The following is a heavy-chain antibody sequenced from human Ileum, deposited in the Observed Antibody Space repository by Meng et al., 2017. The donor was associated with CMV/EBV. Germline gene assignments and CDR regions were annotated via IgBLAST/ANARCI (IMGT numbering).Heavy chain of an antibody. V-gene: IGHV4-59*01. CDR2: LYYTGSP. CDR1: GVSINSYY. Sequence: GSLRLSCTVSGVSINSYYWNWIRQSPGKGLEWIGYLYYTGSPNYNPSLESRVTISIDTSKNQFSLRLNSVTAADTAVYYCARSRGYNLYYFDYWGQG. J-gene: IGHJ4*02. D-gene: IGHD5-24*01. CDR3: ARSRGYNLYYFDY.